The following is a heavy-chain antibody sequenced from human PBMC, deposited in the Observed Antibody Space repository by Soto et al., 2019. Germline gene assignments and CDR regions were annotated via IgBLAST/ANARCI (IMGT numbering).Heavy chain of an antibody. CDR3: ATSVVDTMVRGVIIGDV. CDR1: GYTLTELS. J-gene: IGHJ6*02. D-gene: IGHD3-10*01. CDR2: FDPEDGET. V-gene: IGHV1-24*01. Sequence: ASVKVSCKVSGYTLTELSMHWVRQAPGKGLEWMGGFDPEDGETIYAQKFQGRVTMTEDTSTDTAYMELSSLRSEDTAVYYCATSVVDTMVRGVIIGDVWGQGTTVTVSS.